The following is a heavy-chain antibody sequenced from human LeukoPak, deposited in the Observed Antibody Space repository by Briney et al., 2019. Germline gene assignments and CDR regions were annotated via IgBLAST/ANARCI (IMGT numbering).Heavy chain of an antibody. V-gene: IGHV4-34*01. Sequence: SETLSLTCAVYGGSSRGYYWNWLWIRQSPGKGLEWIGEINDSGSPNYNPSLKSRVTISENKSLNQFSLRLSSVTAADTAVYYCARDPRRYCSSTSCYGPFDAFDIWGQGTMVTVSS. D-gene: IGHD2-2*01. CDR1: GGSSRGYY. J-gene: IGHJ3*02. CDR3: ARDPRRYCSSTSCYGPFDAFDI. CDR2: INDSGSP.